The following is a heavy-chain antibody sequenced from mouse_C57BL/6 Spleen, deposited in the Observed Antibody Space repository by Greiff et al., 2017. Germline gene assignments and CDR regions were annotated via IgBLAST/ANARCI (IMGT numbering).Heavy chain of an antibody. CDR2: IYPGDGDT. Sequence: QVQLKESGPELVKPGASVKISCKASGYAFSSSWMNWVKQRPGKGLEWIGRIYPGDGDTNYNGKFKGKATLTADKSSSTAYMQLSSLTSEDSAVYFCARWGGYYGSWGQGTTLTVSS. D-gene: IGHD1-1*01. CDR3: ARWGGYYGS. J-gene: IGHJ2*01. CDR1: GYAFSSSW. V-gene: IGHV1-82*01.